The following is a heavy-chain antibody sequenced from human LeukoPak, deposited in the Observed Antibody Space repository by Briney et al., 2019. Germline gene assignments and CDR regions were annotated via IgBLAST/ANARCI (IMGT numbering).Heavy chain of an antibody. CDR2: ISYDGSNK. Sequence: PGGSLRLSCAASGFIFRSYGMHWVRQTPGKGLEWVAVISYDGSNKYYADSVKGRFTISRDNSKNTLYLQMNSLRAEDTAVYYCAKGTDYSPYYGMDVWGQGTTVTVSS. CDR1: GFIFRSYG. V-gene: IGHV3-30*18. J-gene: IGHJ6*02. CDR3: AKGTDYSPYYGMDV.